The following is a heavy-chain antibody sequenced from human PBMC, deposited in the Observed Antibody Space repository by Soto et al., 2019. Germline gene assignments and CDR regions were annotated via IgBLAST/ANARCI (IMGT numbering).Heavy chain of an antibody. CDR2: FDPEDGET. CDR1: GYTLTELS. Sequence: ASVKVSCKVSGYTLTELSMHRVRQAPGKGLEWMGGFDPEDGETIYAQKFQGRVTMTEDTARDTAYMELSSLRSEDTAVYYCATQLSPTDNSGWYYFDYWGQGTLVTVSS. V-gene: IGHV1-24*01. J-gene: IGHJ4*02. D-gene: IGHD6-19*01. CDR3: ATQLSPTDNSGWYYFDY.